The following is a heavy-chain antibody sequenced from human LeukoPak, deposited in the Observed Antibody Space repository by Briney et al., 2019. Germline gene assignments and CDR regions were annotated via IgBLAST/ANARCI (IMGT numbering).Heavy chain of an antibody. J-gene: IGHJ4*02. D-gene: IGHD3-9*01. CDR1: GGSISSGGYY. CDR2: IYYSGST. V-gene: IGHV4-31*03. CDR3: ARSDGRKDWFYSLGPLDY. Sequence: PSETLSLTCTVSGGSISSGGYYWSWIRQHPGKGLEWIGYIYYSGSTYYNPSLKSRVTISVDTSKNQFSLKLSSVTAADTAVYYCARSDGRKDWFYSLGPLDYWGQGTLVTVSS.